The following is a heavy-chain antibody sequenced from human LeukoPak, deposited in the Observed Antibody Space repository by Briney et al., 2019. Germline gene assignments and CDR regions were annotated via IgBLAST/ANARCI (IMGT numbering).Heavy chain of an antibody. D-gene: IGHD5-24*01. V-gene: IGHV3-23*01. J-gene: IGHJ4*02. Sequence: GDSLRLSCAASGFTFSSYAMTWVRQAQGKGLEWVSVISGSGDTTYYADSVKGRFTISRDNSKNTLYLQMNSLRAEDTAVYFCARSRDGYKRFDSWGQGTLVTVSS. CDR2: ISGSGDTT. CDR1: GFTFSSYA. CDR3: ARSRDGYKRFDS.